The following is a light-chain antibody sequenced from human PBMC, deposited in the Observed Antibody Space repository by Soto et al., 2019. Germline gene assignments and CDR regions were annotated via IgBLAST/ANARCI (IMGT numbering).Light chain of an antibody. Sequence: VMTQSPATLSVSAGEIATLSFRASHSVSSNLAWYQQKPGQSPSLLIYGASTRATGIPARFSGSGSGTEFTLTISSLQSEDFAVYYCQQYNNWPPWTFGQGTKVDIK. CDR1: HSVSSN. V-gene: IGKV3-15*01. CDR2: GAS. J-gene: IGKJ1*01. CDR3: QQYNNWPPWT.